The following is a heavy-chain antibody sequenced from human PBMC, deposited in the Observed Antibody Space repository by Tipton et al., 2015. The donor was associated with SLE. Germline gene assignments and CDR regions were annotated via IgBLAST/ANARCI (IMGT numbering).Heavy chain of an antibody. J-gene: IGHJ3*01. CDR2: FHHKGSS. CDR1: GGSITTTSYY. D-gene: IGHD3-22*01. V-gene: IGHV4-39*07. CDR3: ARDTDRGSSAYAGAFDF. Sequence: TLSLTCTVSGGSITTTSYYWGWIRQPPGRGLEWIGSFHHKGSSYYSPSLGSRVTISGDTSRNQFSLTLSSVTAADTAVYYCARDTDRGSSAYAGAFDFWGQGTVVTVSS.